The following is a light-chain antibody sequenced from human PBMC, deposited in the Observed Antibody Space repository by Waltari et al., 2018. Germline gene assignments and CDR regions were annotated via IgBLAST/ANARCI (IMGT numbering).Light chain of an antibody. CDR3: YSTDIFRSERGV. V-gene: IGLV3-10*01. CDR1: SLTKKF. CDR2: EDT. J-gene: IGLJ2*01. Sequence: SYELTQPPSVSVSPGQTATITCSGDSLTKKFTYWFQQKSGQAPVLVIYEDTKRLSAIPERFSGSSSGTTAALTITGAQVEDEADYYCYSTDIFRSERGVFGGGTKLLVL.